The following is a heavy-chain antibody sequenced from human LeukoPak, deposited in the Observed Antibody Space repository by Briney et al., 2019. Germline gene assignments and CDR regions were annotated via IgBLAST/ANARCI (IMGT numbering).Heavy chain of an antibody. J-gene: IGHJ4*02. CDR2: ISAYNGNT. CDR1: GYTFTSYG. V-gene: IGHV1-18*01. Sequence: ASVKVSCKASGYTFTSYGISWVRQAPGQGLEWMGWISAYNGNTNYAQKLQGRVTMTTDTSTSTAYMELRSLRSDDTAVYYCARDEYYDILTGYHNDVLPDYWGQGTLVTVSS. CDR3: ARDEYYDILTGYHNDVLPDY. D-gene: IGHD3-9*01.